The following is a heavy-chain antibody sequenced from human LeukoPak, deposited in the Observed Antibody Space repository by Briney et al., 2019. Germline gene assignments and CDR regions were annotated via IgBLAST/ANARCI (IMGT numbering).Heavy chain of an antibody. CDR1: GFTVTSNY. V-gene: IGHV3-53*01. Sequence: PGGSLRLSCAASGFTVTSNYMSWVRQAPGKGLEWVSLIYSDGSTYYADSVKGRFTISRDDSKNTLYLQMNSLRAEDTAVYYCVKDLGRYRNNCFDYWGQGTLVTVSS. D-gene: IGHD1-26*01. CDR2: IYSDGST. CDR3: VKDLGRYRNNCFDY. J-gene: IGHJ4*02.